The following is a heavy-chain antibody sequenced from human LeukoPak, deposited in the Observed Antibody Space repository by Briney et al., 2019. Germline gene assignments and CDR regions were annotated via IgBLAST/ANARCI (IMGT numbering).Heavy chain of an antibody. D-gene: IGHD6-19*01. J-gene: IGHJ4*02. CDR3: AKPRNSSGWPHFDY. V-gene: IGHV3-30-3*02. CDR1: GFTFSSYA. Sequence: GRSLRLSCAASGFTFSSYAMHWVRQAPGKGLEWVAVISYDGSNKYYADSVKGRFTISRDNSKNTLYLQMNSLRAEDTAVYYCAKPRNSSGWPHFDYWGQGTLVTVSS. CDR2: ISYDGSNK.